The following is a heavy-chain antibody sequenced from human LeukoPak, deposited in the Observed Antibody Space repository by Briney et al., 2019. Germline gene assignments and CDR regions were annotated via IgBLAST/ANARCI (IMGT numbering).Heavy chain of an antibody. CDR1: GGSFSGYY. CDR3: ARGRLRKLRYFDP. D-gene: IGHD3-9*01. V-gene: IGHV4-34*01. J-gene: IGHJ5*02. Sequence: PSETLSLTCAVYGGSFSGYYWSWIRQPPGKGLEWIGEINHSGSTNYNPSLKSRVTISVDTSKNQFSLKLSSVTAADTAVYYCARGRLRKLRYFDPWGQGTLVTVSS. CDR2: INHSGST.